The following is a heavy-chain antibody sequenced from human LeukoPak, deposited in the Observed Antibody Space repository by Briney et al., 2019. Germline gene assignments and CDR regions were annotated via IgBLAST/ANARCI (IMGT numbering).Heavy chain of an antibody. V-gene: IGHV3-38-3*01. J-gene: IGHJ4*02. D-gene: IGHD3-22*01. CDR2: ISGGST. CDR3: KKDVWTHYYDSSGVDY. CDR1: GFTVSSNE. Sequence: SGGSLRLSCAASGFTVSSNEMSWVRQAPGKGLEWVSSISGGSTYYADSRKGRFTISRDNSKNTLHLQMNSLRAEDTAVYYCKKDVWTHYYDSSGVDYWGQGTLVTVSS.